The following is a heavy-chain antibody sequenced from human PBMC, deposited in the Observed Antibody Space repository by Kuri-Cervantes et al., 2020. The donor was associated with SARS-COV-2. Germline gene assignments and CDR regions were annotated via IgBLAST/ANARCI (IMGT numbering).Heavy chain of an antibody. CDR1: GYSISSGYY. J-gene: IGHJ4*02. D-gene: IGHD1-1*01. V-gene: IGHV4-38-2*01. CDR3: ARLLDIGWGDY. CDR2: IYHSGST. Sequence: SCAVSGYSISSGYYWGWIRQPPGKGLEWIGSIYHSGSTYYNPSVKSRVTISVDTSKNQFSLKLSSVTAAATDLYYCARLLDIGWGDYWGQGTLVTVSS.